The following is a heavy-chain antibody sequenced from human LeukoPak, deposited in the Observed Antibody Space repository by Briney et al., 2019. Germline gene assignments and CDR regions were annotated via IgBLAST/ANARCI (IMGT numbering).Heavy chain of an antibody. CDR2: ISAYNGNT. J-gene: IGHJ4*02. D-gene: IGHD4-17*01. CDR1: GGTFSSYA. CDR3: ARSTRYGDYGY. V-gene: IGHV1-18*01. Sequence: GASVKVSCTASGGTFSSYAISWVRQAPGQGLEWMGWISAYNGNTNYAQKLQGRVTMTTDTSTSTAYMELRSLRSDDTAVYYCARSTRYGDYGYWGQGTLVTVSS.